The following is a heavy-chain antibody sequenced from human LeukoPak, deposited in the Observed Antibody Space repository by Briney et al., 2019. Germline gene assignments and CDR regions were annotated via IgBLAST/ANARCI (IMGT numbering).Heavy chain of an antibody. CDR2: INPNSGGA. J-gene: IGHJ1*01. V-gene: IGHV1-2*02. D-gene: IGHD2-2*02. Sequence: ASVKVSCRASGYTFTGYYMHWVRQAPGQGLEWMGWINPNSGGANYAQKFQGRVTMTRDTSISTAYMELSRLRSDDTAVYYCAREGYCSSTSCYIYFQHWGQGTLVTASS. CDR1: GYTFTGYY. CDR3: AREGYCSSTSCYIYFQH.